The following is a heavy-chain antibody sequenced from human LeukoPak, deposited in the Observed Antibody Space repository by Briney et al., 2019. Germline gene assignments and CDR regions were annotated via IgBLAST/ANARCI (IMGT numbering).Heavy chain of an antibody. D-gene: IGHD6-13*01. CDR1: GFTFSNYW. CDR3: AREAAAEGDC. J-gene: IGHJ4*02. V-gene: IGHV3-7*04. Sequence: PGGFLRLSCAASGFTFSNYWMSWVRQAPGKGLEWVANIKEDGSVKYYVDSVKGRFSISRDNAKNSLYLQMNTLRAEDTALYYCAREAAAEGDCWGQGTLVTVSS. CDR2: IKEDGSVK.